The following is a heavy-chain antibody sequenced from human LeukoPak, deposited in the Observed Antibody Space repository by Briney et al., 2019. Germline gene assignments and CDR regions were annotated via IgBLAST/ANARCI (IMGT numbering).Heavy chain of an antibody. Sequence: GGSLRLACAASGFTFNKHGIHWVRQAPGKGLEWVAVISYDGSKKYYADSVKGRFTISRDNSKNTLYLQMNSLRAEDTAVYYCAKKRPGYYYYYMDVWGKGTTVTVSS. J-gene: IGHJ6*03. CDR1: GFTFNKHG. CDR2: ISYDGSKK. CDR3: AKKRPGYYYYYMDV. V-gene: IGHV3-30*18. D-gene: IGHD7-27*01.